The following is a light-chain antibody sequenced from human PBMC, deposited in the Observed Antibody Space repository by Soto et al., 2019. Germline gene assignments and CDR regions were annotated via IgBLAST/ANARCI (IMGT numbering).Light chain of an antibody. V-gene: IGKV3-20*01. CDR1: QSVSSSS. CDR3: QHGSSSLLT. Sequence: EIVLTQSPGTLSLSPGERATLSCRASQSVSSSSLAWYQQAPGQAPRLLIYGASSRATGIPDRFSGSGSGTDFPLTSRLVPAEDSALYYCQHGSSSLLTFGPGTKVDFK. CDR2: GAS. J-gene: IGKJ3*01.